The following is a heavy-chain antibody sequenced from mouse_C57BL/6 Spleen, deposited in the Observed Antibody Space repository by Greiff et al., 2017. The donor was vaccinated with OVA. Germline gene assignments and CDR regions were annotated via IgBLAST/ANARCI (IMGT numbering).Heavy chain of an antibody. V-gene: IGHV1-80*01. Sequence: ESGAELVKPGASVKISCKASGYAFSSYWMNWVQQRPGKGLEWIGQIYPGDGDTNYNGKFTGKATLTADKSSSTAYMQLSSLTSEDSAVYVRARSDYGSSYWFAYWGQGTLVTVSA. D-gene: IGHD1-1*01. CDR1: GYAFSSYW. J-gene: IGHJ3*01. CDR2: IYPGDGDT. CDR3: ARSDYGSSYWFAY.